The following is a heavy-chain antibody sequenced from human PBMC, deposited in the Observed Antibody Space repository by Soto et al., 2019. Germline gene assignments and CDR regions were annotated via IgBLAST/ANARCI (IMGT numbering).Heavy chain of an antibody. CDR2: INPSGGST. J-gene: IGHJ4*02. V-gene: IGHV1-46*03. CDR3: ARATLKGGSQRRNCDY. Sequence: QVQLVQSGAEVKKPGASVKVSCKASGYTFTSYYMHWVRQAPGQGLEWMGIINPSGGSTSYAQKYQGRVTMTRDTSTSTVYMELSSLRSEDTAVYYCARATLKGGSQRRNCDYWGQGTLVTVSS. CDR1: GYTFTSYY. D-gene: IGHD3-16*01.